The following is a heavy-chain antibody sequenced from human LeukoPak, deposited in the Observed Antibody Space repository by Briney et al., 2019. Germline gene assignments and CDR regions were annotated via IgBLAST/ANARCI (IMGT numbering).Heavy chain of an antibody. Sequence: GGSLRLSCAASGFTFSSYGMSWVRQAPGKGLEWVANIKQDGSEKYYVDSVKGRFTVSRDNAENSLYLQMNSLRAEDTAVYYCAKDRDTGTYPDYWGQGTLVTVSS. CDR1: GFTFSSYG. CDR3: AKDRDTGTYPDY. D-gene: IGHD1-26*01. V-gene: IGHV3-7*03. CDR2: IKQDGSEK. J-gene: IGHJ4*02.